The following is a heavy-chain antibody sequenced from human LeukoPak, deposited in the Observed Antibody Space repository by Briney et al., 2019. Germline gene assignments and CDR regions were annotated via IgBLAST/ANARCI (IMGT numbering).Heavy chain of an antibody. V-gene: IGHV4-59*10. Sequence: PSETLSLTCAVYGGSFSGYYWSWIRQPAGKGLEWIGRIYTSGSTNYNPSLKSRVTMSVDTSKNQFSLKLSSVTAADTAVYYCARGHFWSGLDYWGQGTLVTVSS. J-gene: IGHJ4*02. CDR1: GGSFSGYY. CDR2: IYTSGST. CDR3: ARGHFWSGLDY. D-gene: IGHD3-3*02.